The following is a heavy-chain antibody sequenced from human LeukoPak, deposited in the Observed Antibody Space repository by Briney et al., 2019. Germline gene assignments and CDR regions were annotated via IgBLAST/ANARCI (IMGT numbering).Heavy chain of an antibody. J-gene: IGHJ5*02. D-gene: IGHD2-2*01. CDR1: GGSISSGGYY. V-gene: IGHV4-30-2*01. Sequence: SETLSLTCAVSGGSISSGGYYWSWIRQPPGKGLEWIGYIYHSGSTYYNPSLKSRVTISVDRSKNQFSLKLSSVTAGDTAVYYCARGGYCSSNSCYGKYNWFDPWGQGTLVTVSS. CDR2: IYHSGST. CDR3: ARGGYCSSNSCYGKYNWFDP.